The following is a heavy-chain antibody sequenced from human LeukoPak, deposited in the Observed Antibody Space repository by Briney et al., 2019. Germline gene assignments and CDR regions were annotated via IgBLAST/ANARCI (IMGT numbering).Heavy chain of an antibody. CDR3: AKGYDCGGDCYHFDY. CDR1: GFTFSSYA. CDR2: IRGGGVSA. J-gene: IGHJ4*02. V-gene: IGHV3-23*01. Sequence: GGSLRLSCVVSGFTFSSYAMSWVRQAPGKGLEWVSGIRGGGVSAHYADSVKGRFTISRDNFKNTLYLQMNSLRGEDTAVYYCAKGYDCGGDCYHFDYWGQGTLVTVSS. D-gene: IGHD2-21*02.